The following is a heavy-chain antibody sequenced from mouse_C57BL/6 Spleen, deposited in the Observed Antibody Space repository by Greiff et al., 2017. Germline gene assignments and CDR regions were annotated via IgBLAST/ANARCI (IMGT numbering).Heavy chain of an antibody. CDR3: ARGDYGSSGAWFAY. D-gene: IGHD1-1*01. V-gene: IGHV5-4*01. CDR1: GFTFSSYA. Sequence: EVHLVESGGGLVKPGGSLKLSCAASGFTFSSYAMSWVRQTPEKRLEWVATISDGGSYTYYPDNVKGRFTISRDNAKNNLYLQMSHLKSEDTAMYYCARGDYGSSGAWFAYWGQGTLVTVSA. J-gene: IGHJ3*01. CDR2: ISDGGSYT.